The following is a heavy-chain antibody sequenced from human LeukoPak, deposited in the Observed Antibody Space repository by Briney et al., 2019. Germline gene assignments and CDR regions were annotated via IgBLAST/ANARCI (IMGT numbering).Heavy chain of an antibody. D-gene: IGHD3-22*01. J-gene: IGHJ4*02. CDR2: ISGSGGST. V-gene: IGHV3-23*01. Sequence: GGSLRLSCAASGFTFSSYGMSWVRQAPGKGLEWVSAISGSGGSTYYADSVKGRFTISRDNSKNTLYLQMNSLRAEDTAVYYCAKGIHYYDSSGALDYWAQGTLVTVSS. CDR3: AKGIHYYDSSGALDY. CDR1: GFTFSSYG.